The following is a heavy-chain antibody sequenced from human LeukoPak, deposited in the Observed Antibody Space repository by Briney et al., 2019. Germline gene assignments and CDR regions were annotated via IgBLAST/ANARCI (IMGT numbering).Heavy chain of an antibody. V-gene: IGHV3-23*01. CDR1: GFTFSTNA. Sequence: ESLRLSCLTSGFTFSTNAMSWVRQDPGKGLEWISGISGSGASTYYADSVTGRFTISRDNSRNTLYLQMNSLRGDDTAVYYCAKDVGKWESLHFFDYWGQGTLVTVSS. D-gene: IGHD1-26*01. J-gene: IGHJ4*02. CDR2: ISGSGAST. CDR3: AKDVGKWESLHFFDY.